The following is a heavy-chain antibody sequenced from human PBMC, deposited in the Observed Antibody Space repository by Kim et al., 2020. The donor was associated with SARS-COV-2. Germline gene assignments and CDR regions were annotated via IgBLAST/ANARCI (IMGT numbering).Heavy chain of an antibody. J-gene: IGHJ6*02. Sequence: GGSLRLSCAASGFTFSDYAMSWVRQAPGKGLEWVSTIGGSGTAYTIYYADSVKGRFTISRDSSKSTSYLQLSSLRADDTAIYYCAKAMFGGAKISSGMDVWGQGTTVTVSS. V-gene: IGHV3-23*01. CDR1: GFTFSDYA. CDR3: AKAMFGGAKISSGMDV. CDR2: IGGSGTAYTI. D-gene: IGHD3-10*02.